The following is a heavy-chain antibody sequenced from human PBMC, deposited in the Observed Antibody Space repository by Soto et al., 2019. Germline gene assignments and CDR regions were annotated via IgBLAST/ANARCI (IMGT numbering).Heavy chain of an antibody. CDR3: AKDRMDFWSAYYTPYYFDC. J-gene: IGHJ4*02. Sequence: GSLRLSCAASGFTFSTYALSWVRQAPGRGLEWVSGISGSGGSANYADSVKGRFTISRDNSKNTLYLQMSTLRAEDTAVYYCAKDRMDFWSAYYTPYYFDCWGQGTLVTVSS. D-gene: IGHD3-3*01. V-gene: IGHV3-23*01. CDR2: ISGSGGSA. CDR1: GFTFSTYA.